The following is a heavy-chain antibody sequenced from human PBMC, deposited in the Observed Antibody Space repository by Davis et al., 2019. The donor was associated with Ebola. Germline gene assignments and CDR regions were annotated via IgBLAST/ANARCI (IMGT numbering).Heavy chain of an antibody. CDR1: GDSVSMNSAG. Sequence: LRLSCAISGDSVSMNSAGWNWIRQSPSRGLEWLGRTGFSSNWYTDYATSVKGRIIITADASKNQFSLQLNSVTPDDTAVYYCAKGWLKGGFAYWGQGVRVTVSS. V-gene: IGHV6-1*01. CDR2: TGFSSNWYT. CDR3: AKGWLKGGFAY. D-gene: IGHD5-24*01. J-gene: IGHJ4*02.